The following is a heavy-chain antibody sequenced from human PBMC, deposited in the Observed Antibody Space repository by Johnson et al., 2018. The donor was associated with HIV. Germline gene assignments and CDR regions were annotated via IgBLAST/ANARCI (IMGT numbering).Heavy chain of an antibody. CDR1: GFSFSSYA. CDR2: ISYDGSNN. CDR3: AKDNLKRTRGSDAFDI. V-gene: IGHV3-30*04. J-gene: IGHJ3*02. D-gene: IGHD2-15*01. Sequence: QVQLVESGGGVVQPGRSLRLSCAASGFSFSSYAMHWVRQAPGKGLAWVALISYDGSNNYYADSVTGRFTISRYNAKNSLYLQMNSLRVEDTALYYCAKDNLKRTRGSDAFDIWGQGTRVTVSS.